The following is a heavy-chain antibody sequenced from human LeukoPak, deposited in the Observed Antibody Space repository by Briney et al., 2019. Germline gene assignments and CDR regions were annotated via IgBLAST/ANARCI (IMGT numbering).Heavy chain of an antibody. CDR1: GGSISSGSYY. CDR2: IYTSGST. D-gene: IGHD3-22*01. CDR3: ARHLYSGYYYPDAFDI. V-gene: IGHV4-61*02. J-gene: IGHJ3*02. Sequence: SQTLSLTCTVSGGSISSGSYYWSWIRQPAGKGLEWIGRIYTSGSTNYNPSLKSRVTISVDTSKNQFSLKLSSVTAADTAVYYCARHLYSGYYYPDAFDIWGQGTMVTVSS.